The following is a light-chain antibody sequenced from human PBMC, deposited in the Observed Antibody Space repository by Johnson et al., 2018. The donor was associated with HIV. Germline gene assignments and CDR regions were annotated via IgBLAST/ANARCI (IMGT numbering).Light chain of an antibody. Sequence: QSVLTQPPSVSAAPGQKVTISCSGSSSNIGNNYVSWFQHLPGAAPKLLIYDNDRRPSGVPDRFSGSKSGTSATLDITGLQRGDEADYYCGTWDANLSVNVFGPGTKVTVL. CDR3: GTWDANLSVNV. V-gene: IGLV1-51*02. J-gene: IGLJ1*01. CDR2: DND. CDR1: SSNIGNNY.